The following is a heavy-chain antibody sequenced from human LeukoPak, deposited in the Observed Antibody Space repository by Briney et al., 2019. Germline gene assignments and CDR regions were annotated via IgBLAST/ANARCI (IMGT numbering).Heavy chain of an antibody. CDR3: ACRDLTSTWSYP. J-gene: IGHJ5*02. V-gene: IGHV5-51*01. CDR1: GYSFTSYW. CDR2: IFPGDSGT. Sequence: GESLKISCKGIGYSFTSYWIGWVRQMPGKGLEWMGVIFPGDSGTRYNPSFQGQVTISVYKSISTAYLQWVSLKASDTAMYYCACRDLTSTWSYPWGQGTLVTVSS. D-gene: IGHD2-2*01.